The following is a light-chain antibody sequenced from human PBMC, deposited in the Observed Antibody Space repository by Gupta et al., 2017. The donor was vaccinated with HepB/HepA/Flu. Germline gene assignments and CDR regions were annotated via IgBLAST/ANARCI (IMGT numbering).Light chain of an antibody. Sequence: QSALTQPASVSGSPGPSLAISCTGTSSDIGAYNSVSWYQQHPGKAPQLIIYDVNNRPSGVSNRFSGSKSGNTAFLIISGLQAEDEADYFCGSYTRSSTWLFGGGTKVTVL. V-gene: IGLV2-14*03. J-gene: IGLJ2*01. CDR1: SSDIGAYNS. CDR2: DVN. CDR3: GSYTRSSTWL.